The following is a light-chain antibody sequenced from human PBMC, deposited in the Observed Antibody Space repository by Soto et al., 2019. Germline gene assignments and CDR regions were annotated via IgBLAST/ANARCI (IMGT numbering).Light chain of an antibody. CDR1: QSFSST. J-gene: IGKJ1*01. Sequence: EIVMTQSPATLSVSPGERATLSCRASQSFSSTFAWYQQKPGQAPRLLIYGASTRATGIPARFSGSGSGTEFTLTISSLQSEDFAVYYCQQYKNWLVAFGQGTKVEIK. CDR2: GAS. CDR3: QQYKNWLVA. V-gene: IGKV3-15*01.